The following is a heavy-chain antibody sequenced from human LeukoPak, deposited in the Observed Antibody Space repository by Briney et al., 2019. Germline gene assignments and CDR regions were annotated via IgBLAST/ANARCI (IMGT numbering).Heavy chain of an antibody. J-gene: IGHJ6*02. D-gene: IGHD3-10*01. CDR2: IYPGDSDT. CDR3: ARLGFNYGTYYYYGMDV. CDR1: GYSFTSCW. V-gene: IGHV5-51*01. Sequence: GESLKISCKGSGYSFTSCWIGWVRQMPGKGLEWMGIIYPGDSDTRYSPSFQGQVTISADKSISTAYLQWSSLKASDTAMYYCARLGFNYGTYYYYGMDVWGQGTTATVSS.